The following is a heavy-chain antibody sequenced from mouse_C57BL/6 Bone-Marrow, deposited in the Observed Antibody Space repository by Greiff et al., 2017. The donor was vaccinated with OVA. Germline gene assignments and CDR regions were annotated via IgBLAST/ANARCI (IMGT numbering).Heavy chain of an antibody. CDR2: IYPGDGDT. CDR1: GYAFSSYW. D-gene: IGHD1-1*01. J-gene: IGHJ1*03. V-gene: IGHV1-80*01. CDR3: ASSFTTVVAWYFDV. Sequence: VQVVESGAELVKPGASVKISCKASGYAFSSYWMNWVKQRPGKGLEWIGQIYPGDGDTNYNGKFKGKATLTADKSSSTAYMQLSSLTSEDSAVYFCASSFTTVVAWYFDVWGTGTTVTVSS.